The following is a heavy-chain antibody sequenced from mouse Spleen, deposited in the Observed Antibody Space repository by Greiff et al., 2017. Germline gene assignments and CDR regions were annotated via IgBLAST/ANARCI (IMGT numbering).Heavy chain of an antibody. V-gene: IGHV1-69*01. Sequence: QVQLQQPGAELVMPGASVKLSCKASGYTFTSYWMHWVKQRPGQGLEWIGEIDPSDSYTNYNQKLKGKATLTVDKSSSTAYMQLSSLTSEDSAVYYCVYRYDDYWGQGTTLTVSS. D-gene: IGHD2-14*01. J-gene: IGHJ2*01. CDR2: IDPSDSYT. CDR1: GYTFTSYW. CDR3: VYRYDDY.